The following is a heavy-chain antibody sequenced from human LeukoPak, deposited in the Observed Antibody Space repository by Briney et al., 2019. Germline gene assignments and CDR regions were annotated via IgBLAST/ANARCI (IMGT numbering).Heavy chain of an antibody. CDR3: ATEAPRGKLAPEGDY. CDR1: GFSFSNHW. Sequence: PGGSLRLSCAASGFSFSNHWMSWVRQAPGKGLEWVANINEDGSEKNYVDPVKGSLSISRNNGENSLYLLMNSLRVEDADIYYWATEAPRGKLAPEGDYWGQGTLVTLSS. CDR2: INEDGSEK. V-gene: IGHV3-7*04. D-gene: IGHD1-7*01. J-gene: IGHJ4*02.